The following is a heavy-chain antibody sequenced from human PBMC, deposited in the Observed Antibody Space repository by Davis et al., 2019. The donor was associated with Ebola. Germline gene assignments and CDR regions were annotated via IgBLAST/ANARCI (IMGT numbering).Heavy chain of an antibody. CDR3: ARPYYYDSGGYYSRDH. J-gene: IGHJ4*02. V-gene: IGHV3-23*01. CDR2: ISGSGGST. D-gene: IGHD3-22*01. CDR1: GFTFSSYA. Sequence: GESLKISCAASGFTFSSYAMSWVRQAPGKGLEWVSGISGSGGSTDYADSVKGRFTISRDNSKNTLYLQMNSLRAEDTAVYYCARPYYYDSGGYYSRDHWGQGTLVTVSS.